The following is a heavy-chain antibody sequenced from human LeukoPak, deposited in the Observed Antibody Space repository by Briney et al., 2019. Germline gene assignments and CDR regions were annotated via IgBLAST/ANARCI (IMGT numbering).Heavy chain of an antibody. V-gene: IGHV3-30*03. CDR3: ASNVGMDV. Sequence: GGSLRLSCAASGFTFSSYGMHWVRQAPGKGLEWVAVISYYGSNKYYADSVKGRFTISRDNSKNTPYLQMNSLRAEDTAVYYCASNVGMDVWGQGTTVTVSS. CDR2: ISYYGSNK. CDR1: GFTFSSYG. J-gene: IGHJ6*02.